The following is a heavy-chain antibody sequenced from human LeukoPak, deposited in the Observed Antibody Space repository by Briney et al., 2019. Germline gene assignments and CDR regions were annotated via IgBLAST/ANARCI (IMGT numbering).Heavy chain of an antibody. V-gene: IGHV3-48*02. CDR3: ARSYDILTGYYDAFDI. Sequence: GGSLRLSCEASGFTFSSYSMNWVRQAPGKGLEWVSYISSSNSTIYYADSVKGRFTISRDNAKNSLYLQMNSLRDEDTAVYYCARSYDILTGYYDAFDIWGQGTMVTVSS. D-gene: IGHD3-9*01. CDR2: ISSSNSTI. J-gene: IGHJ3*02. CDR1: GFTFSSYS.